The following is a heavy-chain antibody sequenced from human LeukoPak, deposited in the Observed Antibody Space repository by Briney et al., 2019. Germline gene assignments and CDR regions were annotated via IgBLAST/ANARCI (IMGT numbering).Heavy chain of an antibody. J-gene: IGHJ4*02. CDR3: ARHGSSGWYGVDY. V-gene: IGHV4-38-2*01. D-gene: IGHD6-19*01. CDR1: GYSISSGYY. Sequence: PSETLSLTCAVSGYSISSGYYWGWIRQPPGKGLEWIGSIYHSGSTYYNPSLKSRVTISVDTSKNQFSLKLSSVTAADTAVYYCARHGSSGWYGVDYWGQGTLVTVSS. CDR2: IYHSGST.